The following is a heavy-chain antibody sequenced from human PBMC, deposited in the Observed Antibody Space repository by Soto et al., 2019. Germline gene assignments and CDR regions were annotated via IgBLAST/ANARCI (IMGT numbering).Heavy chain of an antibody. CDR3: AKIQQQWLAARIFDY. V-gene: IGHV3-23*01. D-gene: IGHD6-19*01. CDR1: GFTFSSYA. Sequence: GGSLRLSCAASGFTFSSYAMSWVRQAPGKGLEWVSAISGSGGSTYYADSVKGRFTISRDNSKNTLYLQMNSLRAEDTAVYYCAKIQQQWLAARIFDYWGQGTLVTVSS. CDR2: ISGSGGST. J-gene: IGHJ4*02.